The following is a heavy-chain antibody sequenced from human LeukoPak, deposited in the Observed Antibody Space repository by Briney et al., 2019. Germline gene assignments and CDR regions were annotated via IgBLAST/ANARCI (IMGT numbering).Heavy chain of an antibody. D-gene: IGHD3-10*01. CDR2: IYYSGST. V-gene: IGHV4-59*08. J-gene: IGHJ4*02. CDR1: GGSISSYY. Sequence: SETLSLTCTVSGGSISSYYWSWIRQPPGKGLEWIGYIYYSGSTNYNPSLKSRVTISVDTSKNQFSLKLSSVTAADTAVYYCACYGGAYYFDYWGQGTLVTASS. CDR3: ACYGGAYYFDY.